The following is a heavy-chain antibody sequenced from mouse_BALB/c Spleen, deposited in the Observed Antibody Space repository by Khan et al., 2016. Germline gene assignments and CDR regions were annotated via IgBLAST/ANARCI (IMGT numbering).Heavy chain of an antibody. V-gene: IGHV4-1*02. J-gene: IGHJ4*01. Sequence: EVKLLESGGGLVQPGGSLKLSCAASGFDFSRYWMSWVRQAPGKGLEWIGEINPDSSTINYTPSLKDKFIISRDNANNTLYLQMSKVRSEDTALYDCAQGCWYWAIDYWGQGTSVTVSS. CDR3: AQGCWYWAIDY. CDR1: GFDFSRYW. D-gene: IGHD1-1*02. CDR2: INPDSSTI.